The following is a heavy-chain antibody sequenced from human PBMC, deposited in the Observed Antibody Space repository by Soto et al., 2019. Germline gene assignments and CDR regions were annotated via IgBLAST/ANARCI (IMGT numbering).Heavy chain of an antibody. Sequence: QVQLVQSGAEVKKPGSSVKVSCKASGGTFSSYAISWVRQAPGQGLEWMGGIIPIFGTANYAQKFQGRVTITADESTSTAYMELSSLRSEDTAVYYCARDAPGIAAAGTRYGMDVLGQGTTVTVSS. V-gene: IGHV1-69*12. D-gene: IGHD6-13*01. CDR2: IIPIFGTA. CDR1: GGTFSSYA. J-gene: IGHJ6*02. CDR3: ARDAPGIAAAGTRYGMDV.